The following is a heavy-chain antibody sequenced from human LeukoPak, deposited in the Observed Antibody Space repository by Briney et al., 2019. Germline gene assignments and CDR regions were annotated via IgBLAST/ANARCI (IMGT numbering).Heavy chain of an antibody. J-gene: IGHJ4*02. V-gene: IGHV1-69*05. CDR3: ARSGDPRIFGVVRGGLFDY. Sequence: SVKVSCKASGGTFSSYDISWVRQAPGHGLEWMGRIIPIFGTANYAQKFQGRVTITTDESTSTAYMELSSPRSEDTAVYYCARSGDPRIFGVVRGGLFDYWGQGTLVTVSS. CDR1: GGTFSSYD. D-gene: IGHD3-3*02. CDR2: IIPIFGTA.